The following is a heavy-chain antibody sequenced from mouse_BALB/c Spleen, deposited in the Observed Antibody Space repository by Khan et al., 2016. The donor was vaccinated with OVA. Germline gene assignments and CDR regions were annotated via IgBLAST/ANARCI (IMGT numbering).Heavy chain of an antibody. CDR2: ISSGGST. CDR3: ARDYWFVY. Sequence: EVELVESGGGSVKPGGSLKVSCAASGFTFSNYAMSWVRQTTEKRLEWVASISSGGSTYCPDSVKGRFTISRANARNILYLQMSSLRSEDTAMYYCARDYWFVYWGQGTLVTVS. J-gene: IGHJ3*01. V-gene: IGHV5-6-5*01. CDR1: GFTFSNYA.